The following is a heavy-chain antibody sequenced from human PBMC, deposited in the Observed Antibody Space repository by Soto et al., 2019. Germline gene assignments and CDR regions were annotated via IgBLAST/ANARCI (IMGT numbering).Heavy chain of an antibody. Sequence: GGSLRRSSEASGFTFSNYGMQWVRQAPGKGLEWVAVIWYDGSNKYYADSVKGRFTISRDNSKNTLYLQMNSLRAEDTAVYYCARVLTAESYYYYGMDVWGQGTTVTVSS. CDR2: IWYDGSNK. CDR3: ARVLTAESYYYYGMDV. CDR1: GFTFSNYG. J-gene: IGHJ6*02. V-gene: IGHV3-33*01. D-gene: IGHD3-16*01.